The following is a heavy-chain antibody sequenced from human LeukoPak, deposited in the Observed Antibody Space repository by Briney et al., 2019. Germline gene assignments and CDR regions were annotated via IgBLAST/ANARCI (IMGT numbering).Heavy chain of an antibody. CDR2: MNPNSGNT. V-gene: IGHV1-8*01. J-gene: IGHJ4*02. CDR1: GYTFTSYD. D-gene: IGHD3-16*01. Sequence: SVKVSCKASGYTFTSYDINWVRQATGQGLEWMGWMNPNSGNTGYAQKFQGRVTMTRNTSISTAYMELSSLRSEDTAVYYCARGRSVKRILNYWGQGTLVTVSS. CDR3: ARGRSVKRILNY.